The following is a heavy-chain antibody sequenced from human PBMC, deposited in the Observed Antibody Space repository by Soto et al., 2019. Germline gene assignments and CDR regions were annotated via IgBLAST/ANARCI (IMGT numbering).Heavy chain of an antibody. CDR1: GFTFSSYA. J-gene: IGHJ6*02. CDR2: ISGSGGST. Sequence: LRLSCAASGFTFSSYAMSWVRQAPGKGLEWVSAISGSGGSTYYADSVKGRFTISRDNSKNTLYLQMNSLRAEDTAVYYCAKDLNYDFWSGYGWYYYGMADWGQGTTVTVSS. V-gene: IGHV3-23*01. D-gene: IGHD3-3*01. CDR3: AKDLNYDFWSGYGWYYYGMAD.